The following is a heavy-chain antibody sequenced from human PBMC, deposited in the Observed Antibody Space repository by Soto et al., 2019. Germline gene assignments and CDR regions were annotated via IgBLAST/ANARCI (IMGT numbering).Heavy chain of an antibody. J-gene: IGHJ5*02. Sequence: QVPLVQSGAEVKKPGASVKVSCKASGYTFTSYAMHWVRQAPGQRLEWMGWINAGNGNTKYSQKFQGRVTITRDTSASTAYMELSSLRSEDTAVYYCARGYDFWSGYRWFDPWGQGTLVTVSS. D-gene: IGHD3-3*01. CDR1: GYTFTSYA. CDR2: INAGNGNT. V-gene: IGHV1-3*01. CDR3: ARGYDFWSGYRWFDP.